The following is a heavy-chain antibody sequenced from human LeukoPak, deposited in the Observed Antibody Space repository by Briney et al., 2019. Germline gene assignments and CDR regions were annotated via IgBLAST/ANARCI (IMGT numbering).Heavy chain of an antibody. D-gene: IGHD3/OR15-3a*01. Sequence: PGGSLRLSCAASGFTFSNYAMSWVRRAPGKGLEWVSVICTGGTTHYAASVKGRFITFRDNYKNTLHLQMNSLRVEDTAVYYCARDLDWGLKTWSLGTLVTVSS. V-gene: IGHV3-66*01. CDR1: GFTFSNYA. CDR3: ARDLDWGLKT. J-gene: IGHJ4*02. CDR2: ICTGGTT.